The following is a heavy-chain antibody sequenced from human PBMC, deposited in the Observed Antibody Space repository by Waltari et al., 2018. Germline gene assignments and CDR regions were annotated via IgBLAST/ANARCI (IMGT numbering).Heavy chain of an antibody. J-gene: IGHJ4*02. Sequence: EVQLVESGGGFVQPGGSLTLSCAASGFTFSGSAIHWVRQASGKGLEWVCRIRSKANSYATAYAASVKGRFTISRDDSKNTAYLQMNSLKTEDTAVYYCTRVGSSGWYFIDYWGQGTLVTVSS. CDR3: TRVGSSGWYFIDY. V-gene: IGHV3-73*01. CDR2: IRSKANSYAT. D-gene: IGHD6-19*01. CDR1: GFTFSGSA.